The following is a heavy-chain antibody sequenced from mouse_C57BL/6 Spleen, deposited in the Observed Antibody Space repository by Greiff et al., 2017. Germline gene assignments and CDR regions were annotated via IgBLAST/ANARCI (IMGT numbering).Heavy chain of an antibody. V-gene: IGHV5-15*01. CDR1: GFTFSDYG. CDR2: ISNLAYSI. CDR3: ARRDGYYPDYYAMDY. J-gene: IGHJ4*01. D-gene: IGHD2-3*01. Sequence: EVQLVESGGGLVQPGGSLKLSCAASGFTFSDYGMAWVRQAPRKGPEWVAFISNLAYSIYYADTVTGRFTISRENAKNTLYLEMSSLRSEDTAMYYCARRDGYYPDYYAMDYWGQGTSVTVSS.